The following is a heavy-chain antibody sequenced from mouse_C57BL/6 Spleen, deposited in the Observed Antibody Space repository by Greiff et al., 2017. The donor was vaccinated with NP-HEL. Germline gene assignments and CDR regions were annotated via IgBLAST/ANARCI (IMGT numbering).Heavy chain of an antibody. CDR3: ARIDSSGFPAWFAY. CDR2: IYPGDGDT. J-gene: IGHJ3*01. V-gene: IGHV1-82*01. CDR1: GYAFSSSW. Sequence: VQLKQSGPELVKPGASVKISCKASGYAFSSSWMNWVKQRPGKGLEWIGRIYPGDGDTNYNGKFKGKATLTADKSSSTAYMQLSSLTSEDSAVYFCARIDSSGFPAWFAYWGQGTLVTVSA. D-gene: IGHD3-2*02.